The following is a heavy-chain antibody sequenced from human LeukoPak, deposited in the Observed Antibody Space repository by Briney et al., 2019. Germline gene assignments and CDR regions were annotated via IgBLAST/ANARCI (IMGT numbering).Heavy chain of an antibody. V-gene: IGHV3-23*01. D-gene: IGHD5-24*01. J-gene: IGHJ4*02. CDR3: AKDDRWLQFCC. CDR1: GFTFSSHG. Sequence: GGSLRLSCAASGFTFSSHGMNWVRQAPGKGLEWVSGIIPSGHTTYYADSVRGRFTISRDNSRNTLYLQMNSLRAEETAVYYCAKDDRWLQFCCWGQGTLVTVSA. CDR2: IIPSGHTT.